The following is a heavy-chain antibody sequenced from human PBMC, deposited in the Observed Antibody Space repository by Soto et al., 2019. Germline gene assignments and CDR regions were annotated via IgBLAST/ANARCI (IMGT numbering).Heavy chain of an antibody. J-gene: IGHJ6*02. CDR1: GGSISSSSYY. CDR2: IYYSGST. V-gene: IGHV4-39*01. Sequence: SETLSLTCTVSGGSISSSSYYWGWIRQPPGKGLEWIGSIYYSGSTYYNPSLKSRVTISVGTSKNQFSLKLSSVTAADTAVYYCARVVSSSDSSGYYYYYYYGMDVWGQGTTVTVSS. D-gene: IGHD3-22*01. CDR3: ARVVSSSDSSGYYYYYYYGMDV.